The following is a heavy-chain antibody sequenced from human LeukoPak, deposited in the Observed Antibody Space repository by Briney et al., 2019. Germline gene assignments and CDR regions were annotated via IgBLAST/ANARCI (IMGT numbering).Heavy chain of an antibody. D-gene: IGHD2-2*01. Sequence: GASVKVSCKASGYTFTSYDINWVRQATGQGLEWMGWMNPNSGNTGYAQKFQGRVTMTRNTSISTAYMELSSLRSDDTAVYYCAKTLVVPAAIPDVAGMDVWGQGTTVTVSS. J-gene: IGHJ6*02. V-gene: IGHV1-8*01. CDR2: MNPNSGNT. CDR1: GYTFTSYD. CDR3: AKTLVVPAAIPDVAGMDV.